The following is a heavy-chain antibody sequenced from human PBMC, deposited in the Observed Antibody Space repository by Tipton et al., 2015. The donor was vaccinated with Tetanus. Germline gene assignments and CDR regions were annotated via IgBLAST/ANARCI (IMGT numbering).Heavy chain of an antibody. V-gene: IGHV4-34*01. CDR1: GGSLSGFY. J-gene: IGHJ5*02. Sequence: LRLSCAVSGGSLSGFYWSWIRQPPGKGLEWIGEINHRGGTSYSPSLKSRVTISVDTSKNQFSLKLSSVTAADTAVYYCACNPNIAAAGTGEDSGWFDPWGQGTLVTVSS. CDR2: INHRGGT. D-gene: IGHD6-13*01. CDR3: ACNPNIAAAGTGEDSGWFDP.